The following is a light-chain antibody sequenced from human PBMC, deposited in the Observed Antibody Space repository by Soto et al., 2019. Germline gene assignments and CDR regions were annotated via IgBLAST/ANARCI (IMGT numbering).Light chain of an antibody. CDR2: GAS. CDR3: QQYGSSPLFT. J-gene: IGKJ3*01. Sequence: EIVLTQSPGTLSLSPGERATLSCRASQSVSSSYLAWYQQKPGQAPRLLIYGASNRATGIPDRFSGSGSGIDFTLTISRLEPEDVAVYYCQQYGSSPLFTVGAGTKVDIK. CDR1: QSVSSSY. V-gene: IGKV3-20*01.